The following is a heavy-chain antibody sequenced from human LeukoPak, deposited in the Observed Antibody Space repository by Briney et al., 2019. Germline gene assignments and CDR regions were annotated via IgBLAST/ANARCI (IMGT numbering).Heavy chain of an antibody. V-gene: IGHV3-23*01. CDR1: GFTFSSYA. Sequence: PGGSLRLSCAASGFTFSSYAMSWVRQAPGKGLEWVSAISGSGGSTCYADSVKGRFTISRDKSKNTLYLKMNSLRAEDTAVYYCAKEDIVVVPAALYFDYWGQGTLVTVSS. J-gene: IGHJ4*02. D-gene: IGHD2-2*01. CDR3: AKEDIVVVPAALYFDY. CDR2: ISGSGGST.